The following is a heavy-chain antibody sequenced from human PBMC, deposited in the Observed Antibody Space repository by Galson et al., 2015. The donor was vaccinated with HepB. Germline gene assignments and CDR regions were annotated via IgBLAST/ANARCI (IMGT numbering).Heavy chain of an antibody. D-gene: IGHD6-13*01. V-gene: IGHV3-11*06. J-gene: IGHJ4*02. Sequence: SLRLSCAASGFIFSDYYMSWIRQAPGKGLEWVSYISPSGTYTKYADSVKGRFTISRDNAKNSLYLQMNSLTAEDTAMYYCARAGSSNWYSLNYWGQGTLVTVSS. CDR2: ISPSGTYT. CDR3: ARAGSSNWYSLNY. CDR1: GFIFSDYY.